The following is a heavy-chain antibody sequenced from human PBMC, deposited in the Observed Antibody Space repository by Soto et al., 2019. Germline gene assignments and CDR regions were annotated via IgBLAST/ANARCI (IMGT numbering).Heavy chain of an antibody. CDR3: ARDRYSSSWYHGMDV. D-gene: IGHD6-13*01. CDR1: GYTFTGYY. CDR2: INPNSGGT. J-gene: IGHJ6*02. V-gene: IGHV1-2*02. Sequence: GASVKVSCKASGYTFTGYYMHWVRQAPGQGLEWMGWINPNSGGTNCAQKFQGRVTMTRDTSISTAYMELSRLISDDTAVYYCARDRYSSSWYHGMDVWGQGTTVTVSS.